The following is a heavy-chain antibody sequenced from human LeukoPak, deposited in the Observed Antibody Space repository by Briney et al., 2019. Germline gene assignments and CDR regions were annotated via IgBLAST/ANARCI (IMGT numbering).Heavy chain of an antibody. CDR3: ATDRYYYDSSGYYYRNNWFDP. D-gene: IGHD3-22*01. V-gene: IGHV3-7*01. CDR2: IKQDGTEK. CDR1: GFTFSSYW. Sequence: GGSLRLSCAASGFTFSSYWMSWVRQAPGKGLEWVANIKQDGTEKYYVDSVKGRFTISRDNAKNSLYLQMNSLRAEDTAVYYCATDRYYYDSSGYYYRNNWFDPWGQGTLVTVSS. J-gene: IGHJ5*02.